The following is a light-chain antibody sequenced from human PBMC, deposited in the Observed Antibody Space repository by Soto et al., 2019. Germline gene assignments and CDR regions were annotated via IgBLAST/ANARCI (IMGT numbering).Light chain of an antibody. J-gene: IGLJ3*02. V-gene: IGLV4-69*01. CDR3: QTWDTGIRV. CDR2: LNSDGSH. CDR1: SGHSNYA. Sequence: QSVLTQSPSASASLGASVKLTCTLSSGHSNYAIAWHQQQPEKGPRYLMKLNSDGSHRKGDGIPDRFSGSSSGAERYLTISSLQFEDEADYYCQTWDTGIRVFGGGTKLTVL.